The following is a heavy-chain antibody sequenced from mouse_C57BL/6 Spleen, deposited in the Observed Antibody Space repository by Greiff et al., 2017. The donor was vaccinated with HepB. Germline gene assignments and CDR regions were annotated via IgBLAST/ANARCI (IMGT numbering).Heavy chain of an antibody. CDR2: IYPGDGDT. J-gene: IGHJ3*01. V-gene: IGHV1-82*01. CDR3: ARKGSYDGYYGFAY. CDR1: GYAFSSSW. D-gene: IGHD2-3*01. Sequence: VQLQQSGPELVKPGASVKISCKASGYAFSSSWMNWVKQRPGKGLEWIGRIYPGDGDTNYNGKFKGKATLTADKSSSTAYMQLSSLTSEDSAVYFCARKGSYDGYYGFAYWGQGTLVTVSA.